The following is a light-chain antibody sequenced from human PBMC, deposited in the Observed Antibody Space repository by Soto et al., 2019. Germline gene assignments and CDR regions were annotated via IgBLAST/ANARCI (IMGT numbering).Light chain of an antibody. CDR2: YDS. V-gene: IGLV3-21*04. J-gene: IGLJ1*01. CDR1: NIGSKS. CDR3: QVWDSSSDHYV. Sequence: SYELTQPPSVSVAPGKTARITCGGNNIGSKSVHWYQQKPGQAPVLVIYYDSDRPSGIPERFSGSNSGNTATLTISRVEAKDVAVYYPQVWDSSSDHYVFGTGTKLTVL.